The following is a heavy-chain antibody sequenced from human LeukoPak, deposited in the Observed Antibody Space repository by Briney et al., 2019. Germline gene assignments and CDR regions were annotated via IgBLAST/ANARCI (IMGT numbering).Heavy chain of an antibody. Sequence: SETLSLTCAVYGGSFSGYYWSWIRQPPGKGLEWIGEINHSGSTNYNPSLKSRVTISVDTSKNQFSLKLSSVTAADTAVYYCARWIRLGICRGSSRGYWFDPWGQGTLVTVSS. D-gene: IGHD7-27*01. CDR1: GGSFSGYY. CDR3: ARWIRLGICRGSSRGYWFDP. CDR2: INHSGST. J-gene: IGHJ5*02. V-gene: IGHV4-34*01.